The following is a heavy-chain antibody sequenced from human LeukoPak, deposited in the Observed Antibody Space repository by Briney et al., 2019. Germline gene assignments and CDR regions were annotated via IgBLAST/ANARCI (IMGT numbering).Heavy chain of an antibody. V-gene: IGHV3-20*04. CDR3: ARVDVQQQLVRGYYYYMDV. J-gene: IGHJ6*03. CDR2: INWNGSST. Sequence: PGGSLRLSCAASGFTFDDYGMSWVRQAPGKGLEWVSGINWNGSSTGYADSVKGRFTISRDNAKNSLYLQMNSLRAEDTAVYYCARVDVQQQLVRGYYYYMDVWGKGTTVTVSS. CDR1: GFTFDDYG. D-gene: IGHD6-13*01.